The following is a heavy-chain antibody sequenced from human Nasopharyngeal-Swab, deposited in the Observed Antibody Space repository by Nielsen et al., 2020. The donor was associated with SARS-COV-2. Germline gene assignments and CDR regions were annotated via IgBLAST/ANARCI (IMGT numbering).Heavy chain of an antibody. CDR3: ARGQHYDILTGYPALDAFDI. D-gene: IGHD3-9*01. Sequence: WVRQAPGQGLEWMGWISAYNGNTNYAQKLQGRVTMTTDTSTSTAYMELRSLRSDDTAVYYCARGQHYDILTGYPALDAFDIWGQGTMVTVSS. J-gene: IGHJ3*02. CDR2: ISAYNGNT. V-gene: IGHV1-18*01.